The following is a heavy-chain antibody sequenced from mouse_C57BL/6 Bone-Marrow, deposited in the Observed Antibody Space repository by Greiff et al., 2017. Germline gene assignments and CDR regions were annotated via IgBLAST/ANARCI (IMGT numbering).Heavy chain of an antibody. CDR1: GYTFTSYW. CDR3: AREDGNSFAY. Sequence: QLQQPGAELVKPGASVKLSCKASGYTFTSYWMQWVKQRPGQGLEWIGEIDPSDSYTNYNQKFKGKATLTVDTSSSTAYMQLSSLTSEDSAVYYCAREDGNSFAYWGQGTLVTVSA. CDR2: IDPSDSYT. D-gene: IGHD2-1*01. J-gene: IGHJ3*01. V-gene: IGHV1-50*01.